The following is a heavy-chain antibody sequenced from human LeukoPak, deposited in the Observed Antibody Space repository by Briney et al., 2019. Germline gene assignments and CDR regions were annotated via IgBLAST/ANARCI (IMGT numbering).Heavy chain of an antibody. CDR2: IYNSGST. CDR1: GGSISSGGYY. D-gene: IGHD6-13*01. CDR3: ARDLSSSWGWFDP. J-gene: IGHJ5*02. Sequence: SRTLSLTCTVSGGSISSGGYYWSWIRQHPGKGLEWIGYIYNSGSTNYNPALKSRVTISADTSKRQISLKLSSVTAADTAVYYCARDLSSSWGWFDPWGQGTLVTVSS. V-gene: IGHV4-31*03.